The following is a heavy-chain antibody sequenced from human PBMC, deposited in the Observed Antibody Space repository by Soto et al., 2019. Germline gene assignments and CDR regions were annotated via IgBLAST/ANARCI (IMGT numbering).Heavy chain of an antibody. D-gene: IGHD3-22*01. CDR2: INPRSGKT. CDR1: GDTLSTYY. Sequence: VQLVQSGAEVKRPGASVKISCKASGDTLSTYYMHWARQAPGQGLEWMGIINPRSGKTNYPQKFQGRVTMTKDTSTTTVYRELSTLRSDDTAMYYCARGVGYSDSSGYPFDYWGQGTLVTVSS. CDR3: ARGVGYSDSSGYPFDY. V-gene: IGHV1-46*03. J-gene: IGHJ4*02.